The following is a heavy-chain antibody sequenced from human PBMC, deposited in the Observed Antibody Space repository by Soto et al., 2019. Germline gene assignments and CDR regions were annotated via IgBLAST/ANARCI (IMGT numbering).Heavy chain of an antibody. V-gene: IGHV1-18*04. CDR3: ARDSSSWYGAMYYYYGMDV. CDR1: GYTFTSYG. D-gene: IGHD6-13*01. J-gene: IGHJ6*02. CDR2: ISAYNGNT. Sequence: GALVKVSCKASGYTFTSYGIIWVRQAPGQGLEWRGWISAYNGNTNDAQKLQGRVTMTTDTSTSTAYMELRSLRSDDTAVYDCARDSSSWYGAMYYYYGMDVWGQGTTVTVSS.